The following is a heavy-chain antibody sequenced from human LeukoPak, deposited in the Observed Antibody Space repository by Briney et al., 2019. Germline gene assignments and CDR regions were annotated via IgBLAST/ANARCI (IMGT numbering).Heavy chain of an antibody. CDR1: GGSISSSVSY. CDR2: IYYSGST. Sequence: PSETLSLTCAVSGGSISSSVSYWRWIRQPPGKGLEWIGYIYYSGSTYYNPSLKSRVTMSVDTSKNQFSLKLNSVTAADTAVYYCARTVLRYFDWRFHYYGTDVWGQGTTVTVSS. CDR3: ARTVLRYFDWRFHYYGTDV. D-gene: IGHD3-9*01. V-gene: IGHV4-30-4*01. J-gene: IGHJ6*02.